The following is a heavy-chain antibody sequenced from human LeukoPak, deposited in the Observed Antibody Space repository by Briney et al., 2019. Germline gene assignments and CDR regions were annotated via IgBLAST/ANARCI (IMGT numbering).Heavy chain of an antibody. CDR2: IIPIFGTA. CDR1: GYTFTSYD. V-gene: IGHV1-69*13. Sequence: ASVKVSCKASGYTFTSYDINWVRQATGQGLEWMGGIIPIFGTANYAQKFQGRVTITADESTSTAYMELSSLRSEDTAVYYCARGGDNYYDSSGYYYYYYYMDVWGKGTTVTISS. J-gene: IGHJ6*03. CDR3: ARGGDNYYDSSGYYYYYYYMDV. D-gene: IGHD3-22*01.